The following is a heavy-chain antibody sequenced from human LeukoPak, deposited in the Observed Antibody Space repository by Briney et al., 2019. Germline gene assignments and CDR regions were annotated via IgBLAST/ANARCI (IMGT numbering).Heavy chain of an antibody. CDR2: INTNTGNP. CDR3: ARHHLQQPIFVWFDP. J-gene: IGHJ5*02. V-gene: IGHV7-4-1*02. CDR1: GYTFTSYA. D-gene: IGHD3-9*01. Sequence: ASVKVSCKASGYTFTSYAMNWVRQAPGQGLEWMGWINTNTGNPTYAQGFTGRFVFSLDTSVSTAYLQISSLKAEDTAMYYCARHHLQQPIFVWFDPWGQGTLVTVSS.